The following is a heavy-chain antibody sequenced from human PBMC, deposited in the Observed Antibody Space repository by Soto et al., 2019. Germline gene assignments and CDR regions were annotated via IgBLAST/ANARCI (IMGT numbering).Heavy chain of an antibody. J-gene: IGHJ4*02. Sequence: EVQLVESGGGLVQPGGSLRLSCAASGFTFSNYGMNWARQAPGNGLEWVTHMNSAGTTISYADSAKGRFTISRDDANNSPSLQINSLRVNDTAIYYCARDPEGINDFDYWGQGTLVTVSS. CDR1: GFTFSNYG. V-gene: IGHV3-48*04. CDR3: ARDPEGINDFDY. D-gene: IGHD2-21*01. CDR2: MNSAGTTI.